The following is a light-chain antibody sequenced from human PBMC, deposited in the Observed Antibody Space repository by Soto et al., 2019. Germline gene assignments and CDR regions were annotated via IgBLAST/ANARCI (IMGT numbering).Light chain of an antibody. V-gene: IGLV2-14*01. CDR1: SNDIGANNY. Sequence: QSALTQPASVSGSPGQSITISGTGTSNDIGANNYVSWYQHHPGKAPKILIYEAANRPSGVSHRFSGSTSANTASLTSSGLQAVDGAGYFCTSYTSTSTLVFGGGTKLTVL. CDR3: TSYTSTSTLV. J-gene: IGLJ2*01. CDR2: EAA.